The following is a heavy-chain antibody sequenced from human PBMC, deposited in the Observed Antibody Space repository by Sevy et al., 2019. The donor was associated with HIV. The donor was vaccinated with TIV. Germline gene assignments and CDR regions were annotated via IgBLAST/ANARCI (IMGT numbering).Heavy chain of an antibody. J-gene: IGHJ5*02. Sequence: ASVKVSCKASGYTFTSYDINWVRQATGQGLEWMGWMNPNSGNRGYAQKFQGRVTMTRNTSISTAYMELSSLRSEDTAVYYCARGSDRRVGFDPWGQGTLVTVSS. D-gene: IGHD1-26*01. CDR2: MNPNSGNR. CDR3: ARGSDRRVGFDP. V-gene: IGHV1-8*01. CDR1: GYTFTSYD.